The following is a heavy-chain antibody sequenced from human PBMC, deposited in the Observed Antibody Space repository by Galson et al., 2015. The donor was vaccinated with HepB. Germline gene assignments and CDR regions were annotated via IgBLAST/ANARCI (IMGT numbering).Heavy chain of an antibody. J-gene: IGHJ6*02. D-gene: IGHD5-12*01. Sequence: SLRLSCAASGFTFSNYGMHWVRQAPGKGLEWVGSIKSKIDGGTRDYAAPVKGRFSISRDDSKSTLNLQMNSLRSEDTGVYYCATYFGYGSNWRANFQNYGMDVGGRGTTVTVSS. V-gene: IGHV3-15*01. CDR3: ATYFGYGSNWRANFQNYGMDV. CDR2: IKSKIDGGTR. CDR1: GFTFSNYG.